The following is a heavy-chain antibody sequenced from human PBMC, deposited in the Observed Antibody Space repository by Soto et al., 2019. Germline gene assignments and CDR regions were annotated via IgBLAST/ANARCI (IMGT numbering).Heavy chain of an antibody. CDR3: AKDRMDHNSVWDPFDF. D-gene: IGHD2-15*01. V-gene: IGHV3-23*01. CDR1: GFTFKSYS. J-gene: IGHJ3*01. Sequence: SLILSCAASGFTFKSYSVSWVRQAPGKGLEWVSVITGNDDTAYADSATGRFIISRDNSKYTLSLQLNGLRAEDTAVYYCAKDRMDHNSVWDPFDFWGQGTTVTVSS. CDR2: ITGNDDT.